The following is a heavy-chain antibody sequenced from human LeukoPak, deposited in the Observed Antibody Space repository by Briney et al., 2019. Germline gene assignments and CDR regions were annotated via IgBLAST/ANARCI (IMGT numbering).Heavy chain of an antibody. CDR1: GYTFTSYG. Sequence: ASVKVSCKASGYTFTSYGISWVRQAPGQGLEWMGWISAYNGNTNYAQKLQGRVTMTTDTSTSTAYMELSSLRSEDTAVYYCARALRGDSSGYYYYFDYWGQGTLVTVSS. CDR3: ARALRGDSSGYYYYFDY. J-gene: IGHJ4*02. V-gene: IGHV1-18*01. CDR2: ISAYNGNT. D-gene: IGHD3-22*01.